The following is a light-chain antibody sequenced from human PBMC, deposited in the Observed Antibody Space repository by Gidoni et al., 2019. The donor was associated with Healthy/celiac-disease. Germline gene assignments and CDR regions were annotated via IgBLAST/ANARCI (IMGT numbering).Light chain of an antibody. Sequence: DIQMTQSPSTLSASVGDRVTITCRASQRISSWLAWYQQKPGKAPKLLIYKASSLESGVPSRFSGSGSGTEFTLTISSLQPDDFATYYCQQYNSYQITFGQGTRLEIK. CDR2: KAS. CDR3: QQYNSYQIT. J-gene: IGKJ5*01. V-gene: IGKV1-5*03. CDR1: QRISSW.